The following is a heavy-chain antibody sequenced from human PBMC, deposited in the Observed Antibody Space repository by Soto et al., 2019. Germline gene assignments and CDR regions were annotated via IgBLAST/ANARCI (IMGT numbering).Heavy chain of an antibody. V-gene: IGHV1-69*06. J-gene: IGHJ6*02. CDR2: LIPIFGTA. Sequence: ASVKVSCKASGGTFSSYAISWVRPAPGQGLEWMVGLIPIFGTANYAQKFQGRVTITAEKSTSTAYMELSSLRSEDTAVYYCARRGEVATSSRRNYYYGMDVLAQGTPVTVSS. D-gene: IGHD5-12*01. CDR1: GGTFSSYA. CDR3: ARRGEVATSSRRNYYYGMDV.